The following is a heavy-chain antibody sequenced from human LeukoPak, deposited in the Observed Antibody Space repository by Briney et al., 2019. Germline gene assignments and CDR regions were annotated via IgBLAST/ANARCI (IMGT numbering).Heavy chain of an antibody. D-gene: IGHD2-8*02. CDR2: IFPSGGEI. J-gene: IGHJ4*02. V-gene: IGHV3-23*01. CDR1: GFTFSTFA. Sequence: GGSLRLSCEAPGFTFSTFAMIWVRQPPGKGLEWVSSIFPSGGEIHYADSVRGRFTISRDNSKSTLSLQMNSLRAEDTAIYYCATYRQVLLPFESWGQGTLVTVSS. CDR3: ATYRQVLLPFES.